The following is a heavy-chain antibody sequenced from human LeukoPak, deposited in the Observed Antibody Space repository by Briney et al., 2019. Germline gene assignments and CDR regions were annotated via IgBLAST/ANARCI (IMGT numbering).Heavy chain of an antibody. J-gene: IGHJ4*02. V-gene: IGHV3-23*01. CDR1: GFTFRSYA. D-gene: IGHD3-10*01. CDR3: AARKVRGVWFYLDY. Sequence: PGGSLRLSCAASGFTFRSYAISWVRQVPGEGLEWVATVSGDASQTYDSDSLKGRFTISRNNSKNTLYLQMNSLRVEDTAVYFCAARKVRGVWFYLDYWGQGTLVTVSS. CDR2: VSGDASQT.